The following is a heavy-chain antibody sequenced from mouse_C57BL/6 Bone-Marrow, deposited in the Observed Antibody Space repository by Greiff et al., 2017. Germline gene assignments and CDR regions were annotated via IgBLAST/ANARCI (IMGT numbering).Heavy chain of an antibody. CDR1: GFTFSSYA. Sequence: DVHLVESGGGLVKPGGSLKLSCAASGFTFSSYAMPWVRQTPEKRLEWVATISDGGSYTYYPDNVKGRFTISRDNAKNNLYLQMSNLKSEDTAMYYCASEGLRREGFAYWGQGTLVTVSA. V-gene: IGHV5-4*01. CDR2: ISDGGSYT. J-gene: IGHJ3*01. D-gene: IGHD2-4*01. CDR3: ASEGLRREGFAY.